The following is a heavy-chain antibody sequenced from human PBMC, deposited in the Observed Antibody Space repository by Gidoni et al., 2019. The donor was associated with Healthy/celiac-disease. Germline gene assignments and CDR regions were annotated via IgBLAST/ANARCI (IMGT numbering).Heavy chain of an antibody. D-gene: IGHD3-16*02. CDR1: GFTFDDAA. CDR2: ISWNSGSI. J-gene: IGHJ4*02. Sequence: DVQLVESGGGLVQPGRSLRLSCAASGFTFDDAAMHWVRQAPGKGLGWVSGISWNSGSIGYADSVKGRFTISRDNAKNSLYLQMNSLRAEDTALYYCAKSDYDYVWGSYRLDYWGQGTLVTVSS. CDR3: AKSDYDYVWGSYRLDY. V-gene: IGHV3-9*01.